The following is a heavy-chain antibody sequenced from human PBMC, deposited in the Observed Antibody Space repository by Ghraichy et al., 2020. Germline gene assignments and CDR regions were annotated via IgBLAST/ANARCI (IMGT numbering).Heavy chain of an antibody. Sequence: SGPTLVKPTQTLTLTCSFSGFSLSTSGVGVGWIRQPPGKALEWLALIYWDDDRRYSPSLRSRLTITKDTSKNQVVLIMTNMDPVDTATYYCVHRRVYTSGAYVGLAYWGQGTLVTVAS. CDR3: VHRRVYTSGAYVGLAY. CDR1: GFSLSTSGVG. D-gene: IGHD6-19*01. J-gene: IGHJ4*02. V-gene: IGHV2-5*02. CDR2: IYWDDDR.